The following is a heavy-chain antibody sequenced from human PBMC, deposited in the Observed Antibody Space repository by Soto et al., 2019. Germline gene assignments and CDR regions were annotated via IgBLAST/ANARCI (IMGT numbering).Heavy chain of an antibody. Sequence: SETLSLTCTVSGGSMSSYYWSWIRKPPGKGLEWIGYIYYSGSTNYNPSLKSRVTISVDTSKNQFSLKLTSVTAADTAVYYCARASMTTIAMDVWGRGTTVTVSS. V-gene: IGHV4-59*01. CDR3: ARASMTTIAMDV. CDR2: IYYSGST. CDR1: GGSMSSYY. J-gene: IGHJ6*02. D-gene: IGHD4-17*01.